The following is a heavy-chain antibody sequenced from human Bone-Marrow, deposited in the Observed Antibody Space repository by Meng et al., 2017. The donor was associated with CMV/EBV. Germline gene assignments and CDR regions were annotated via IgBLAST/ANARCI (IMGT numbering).Heavy chain of an antibody. CDR2: ISTYDNST. Sequence: CTFTGGGISWVRQAAKQVLGWVGWISTYDNSTSYAQKIQSRVTMATATSTSTAYMELRGLGSDDTAVYYCARDHYLASAAGTRFDYWGQGALVTVSS. V-gene: IGHV1-18*01. D-gene: IGHD6-13*01. CDR3: ARDHYLASAAGTRFDY. J-gene: IGHJ4*02. CDR1: CTFTGGG.